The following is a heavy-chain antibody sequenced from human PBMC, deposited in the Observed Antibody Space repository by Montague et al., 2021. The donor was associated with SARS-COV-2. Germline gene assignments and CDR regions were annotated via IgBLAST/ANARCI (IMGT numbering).Heavy chain of an antibody. J-gene: IGHJ4*02. D-gene: IGHD2-2*01. CDR3: ARIPVGSKYYFDF. CDR1: GDSVSSNIAT. Sequence: CAISGDSVSSNIATWNWIRQSPSRGFEWLGRTYYRFKWYNDYAESVKSRITIDPDTSKHQFSLHLNSVTPEDTAVYYCARIPVGSKYYFDFWGQGTLVTVSS. CDR2: TYYRFKWYN. V-gene: IGHV6-1*01.